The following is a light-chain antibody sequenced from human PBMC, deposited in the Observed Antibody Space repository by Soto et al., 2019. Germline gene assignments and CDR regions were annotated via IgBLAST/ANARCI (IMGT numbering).Light chain of an antibody. CDR3: QQCRNWPLT. J-gene: IGKJ4*01. Sequence: EIVMTQSPATLSVSPGEGATLSCKASQNVYNNLAWYQQRHGQPPRLLIYDASTRATGISARFSGSGYGTEFTLPISSLQSEDFAVYFCQQCRNWPLTFGGGTKVEIK. CDR2: DAS. CDR1: QNVYNN. V-gene: IGKV3-15*01.